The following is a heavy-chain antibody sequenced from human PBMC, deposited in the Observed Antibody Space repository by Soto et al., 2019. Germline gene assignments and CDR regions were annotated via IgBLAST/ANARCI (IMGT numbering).Heavy chain of an antibody. V-gene: IGHV3-11*05. Sequence: QVQLVESGGGLVKPGGSLRLSCAANRFTFSDYYVRWIRQAPGKGLEWVSYISSSSSYTNYADSVKGRFTISRDNAKNSLYLQMNSPRPEDTAVYYCARGDPPLWFGEGGQGTTVTVSS. J-gene: IGHJ6*02. CDR3: ARGDPPLWFGE. CDR1: RFTFSDYY. D-gene: IGHD3-10*01. CDR2: ISSSSSYT.